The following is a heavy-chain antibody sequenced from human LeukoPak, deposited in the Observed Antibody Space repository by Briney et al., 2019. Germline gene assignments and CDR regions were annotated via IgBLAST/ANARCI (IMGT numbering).Heavy chain of an antibody. CDR3: ARERNEVTTTEYYFDY. V-gene: IGHV3-21*01. D-gene: IGHD4-17*01. Sequence: GGSLGLSCAASGFTFSRHNMNWVRQAPGKGLEWVSSISSSSSYIYYADSVKGRFTISRDNARNSLYLQMNSLSAEDTALYYCARERNEVTTTEYYFDYWGQGALVTVSS. CDR1: GFTFSRHN. J-gene: IGHJ4*02. CDR2: ISSSSSYI.